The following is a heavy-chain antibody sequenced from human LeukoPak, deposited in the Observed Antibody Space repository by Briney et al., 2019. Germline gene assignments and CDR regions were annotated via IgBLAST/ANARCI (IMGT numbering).Heavy chain of an antibody. Sequence: QPGGSLRLSCAASGFTFSSYGMSWVRQAPGKGLEWVSAISGSGGSTYYADSVKGRFTISRDNSKNTLYLQMNSLRAEDTAVYYCAKDGYYYDSSGRHYFLTTYYFDYWGQGTLVTVSS. CDR3: AKDGYYYDSSGRHYFLTTYYFDY. CDR1: GFTFSSYG. J-gene: IGHJ4*02. CDR2: ISGSGGST. V-gene: IGHV3-23*01. D-gene: IGHD3-22*01.